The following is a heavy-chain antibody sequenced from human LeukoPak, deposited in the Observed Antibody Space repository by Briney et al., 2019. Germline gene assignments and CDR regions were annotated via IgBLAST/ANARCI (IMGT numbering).Heavy chain of an antibody. D-gene: IGHD6-19*01. Sequence: PSETLSLTCTVSGGSISSYYWSWIRQPPGKGLEWIGYIYYSGSTNYNPSLKSRVTISVDTSKNQFSLKLSSVTAADTAVYYCARDRYSSGWQHYYYMDVWGKGTTVSVCS. CDR1: GGSISSYY. CDR3: ARDRYSSGWQHYYYMDV. CDR2: IYYSGST. J-gene: IGHJ6*03. V-gene: IGHV4-59*01.